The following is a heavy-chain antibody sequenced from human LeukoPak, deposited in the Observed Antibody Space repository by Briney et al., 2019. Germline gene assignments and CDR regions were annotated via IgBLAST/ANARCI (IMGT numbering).Heavy chain of an antibody. CDR2: INPNSGGT. CDR1: GYTFTGYY. D-gene: IGHD6-6*01. J-gene: IGHJ5*02. V-gene: IGHV1-2*02. CDR3: ARDYSSSSYWFDP. Sequence: ASVKVSCKASGYTFTGYYMHWVRQAPGQGLEWMGWINPNSGGTNYAQKFQGRVTMTRDTSISTAYMELSRLRSDDTAVCYCARDYSSSSYWFDPWGQGTLVTVSS.